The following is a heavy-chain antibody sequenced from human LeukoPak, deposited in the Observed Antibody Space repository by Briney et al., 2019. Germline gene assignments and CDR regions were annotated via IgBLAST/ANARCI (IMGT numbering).Heavy chain of an antibody. CDR3: AREVSEGFDF. J-gene: IGHJ4*02. V-gene: IGHV3-21*01. CDR1: GFTFSNCC. Sequence: GGSLRLSCVVTGFTFSNCCMSWVRQAPGKGLEWVSSFGTRSTSIYHAGSVKGRFAISRDNAKNSLYLQMNSLRAEDTALYYCAREVSEGFDFWGQGTLVTVSS. CDR2: FGTRSTSI. D-gene: IGHD3-22*01.